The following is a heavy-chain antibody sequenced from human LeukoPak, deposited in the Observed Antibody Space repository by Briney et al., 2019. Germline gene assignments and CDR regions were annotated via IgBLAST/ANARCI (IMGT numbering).Heavy chain of an antibody. CDR3: ASPPYYYDSSGQVLDSSYHYYGMDV. J-gene: IGHJ6*02. V-gene: IGHV1-69*02. CDR2: IIPILGIA. D-gene: IGHD3-22*01. CDR1: GGTFSSYT. Sequence: GSSVKVSCKASGGTFSSYTISWVRQAPGQGLEWMGGIIPILGIANYAQKFQGRVTITADKSTSTAYMELSSLRSEDTAVYYCASPPYYYDSSGQVLDSSYHYYGMDVWGQGTTVTVSS.